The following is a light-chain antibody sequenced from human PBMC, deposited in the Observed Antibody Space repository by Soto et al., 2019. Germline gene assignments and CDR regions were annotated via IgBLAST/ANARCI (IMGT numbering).Light chain of an antibody. V-gene: IGKV4-1*01. CDR3: QQYFRTPWT. CDR2: WAS. Sequence: DIVMTQSPDSLAVSLGERATINCTSSQSVLSSSNNKNCLAWYQQKPGQPPKLPIYWASTRESGVTDRFSGSGSGNDFTLTVSSLQAEAVAVYYCQQYFRTPWTFGQGTKVEIK. J-gene: IGKJ1*01. CDR1: QSVLSSSNNKNC.